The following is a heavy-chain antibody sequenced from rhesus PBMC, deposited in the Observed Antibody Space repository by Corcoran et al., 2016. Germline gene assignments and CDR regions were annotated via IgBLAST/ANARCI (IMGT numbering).Heavy chain of an antibody. Sequence: QLQLQESGPGLVKPSETLSLTCAVSGGSLSSSSWSWLRQAPGKGLEWIGYIYGSGSSTNYNPSLKSRVTLSVDTSKNQLSLKLSSVTAADTAVYYCARNEGIAAATSFHFEFWGQGALVTVSS. D-gene: IGHD6-43*01. V-gene: IGHV4-169*01. J-gene: IGHJ1*01. CDR2: IYGSGSST. CDR3: ARNEGIAAATSFHFEF. CDR1: GGSLSSSS.